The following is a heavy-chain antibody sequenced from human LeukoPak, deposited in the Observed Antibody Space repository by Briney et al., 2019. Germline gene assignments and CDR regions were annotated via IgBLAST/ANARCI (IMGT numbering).Heavy chain of an antibody. V-gene: IGHV3-21*01. CDR3: ARDPGSHYDSSGYYDY. J-gene: IGHJ4*02. Sequence: GGSLRLSCAASGFTFSSYSMNWVRQAPGKGLEWVSSISSSSSYIYYADSVKGRFTISRDNAKNSLYLQMNSLRAEDTAVYYCARDPGSHYDSSGYYDYWGQGTLVTVSS. CDR1: GFTFSSYS. CDR2: ISSSSSYI. D-gene: IGHD3-22*01.